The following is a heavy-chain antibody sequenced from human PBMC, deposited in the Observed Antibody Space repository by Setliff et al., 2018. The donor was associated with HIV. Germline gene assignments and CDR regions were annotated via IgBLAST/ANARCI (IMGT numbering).Heavy chain of an antibody. J-gene: IGHJ4*02. D-gene: IGHD5-18*01. CDR3: TTSWITDGYTFGPRKYYFDY. CDR1: GFTFTNAW. CDR2: IKIKTDGVTT. Sequence: GGSLRLSCTASGFTFTNAWLTWVRQAPGKGLEWVGRIKIKTDGVTTDYAAPVKGRFTISRDDSKNTLYLQMNSLKTEDTAVYYFTTSWITDGYTFGPRKYYFDYWGQGTLVTVSS. V-gene: IGHV3-15*01.